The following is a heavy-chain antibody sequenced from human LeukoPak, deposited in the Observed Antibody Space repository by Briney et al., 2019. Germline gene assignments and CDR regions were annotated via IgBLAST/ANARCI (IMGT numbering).Heavy chain of an antibody. CDR2: INHSGSP. D-gene: IGHD1-1*01. V-gene: IGHV4-34*01. J-gene: IGHJ4*02. Sequence: SETLSLTCAVYGGSFSGYYWRWIRQPPGKGLEWIGEINHSGSPNYNPSLKSRVTISVDTSKIQLSLKMSSVTAADTAVYYCTITTGTTLGLMDYWGQGTLVTVSS. CDR1: GGSFSGYY. CDR3: TITTGTTLGLMDY.